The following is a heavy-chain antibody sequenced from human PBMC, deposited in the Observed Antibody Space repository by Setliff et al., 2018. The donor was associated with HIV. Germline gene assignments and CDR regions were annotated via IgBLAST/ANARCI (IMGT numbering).Heavy chain of an antibody. J-gene: IGHJ4*02. D-gene: IGHD3-22*01. CDR1: GFTFSGFY. CDR2: ISSSSSSR. CDR3: ARDRASSGYYARFDH. V-gene: IGHV3-11*06. Sequence: GSLRLSCAASGFTFSGFYMSWIRQVPGKGLEWISYISSSSSSRNYADSVKGRFTISRDNAKNSLYLQMNSLRAEDTAIYYCARDRASSGYYARFDHWGQGTLVTVS.